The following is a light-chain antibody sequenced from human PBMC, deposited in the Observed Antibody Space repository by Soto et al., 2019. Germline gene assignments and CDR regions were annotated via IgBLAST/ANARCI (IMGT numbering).Light chain of an antibody. CDR2: EVT. J-gene: IGLJ1*01. Sequence: QSALTQPASVSGSPGQSITISCTGTSSDIGGYNSVSWYQQHPGKAPKLMIYEVTNRPSGVSSRFSGSKSGNTASLTISGLQTEDEADYYCSSYASSTYAFGTGTKVTVL. CDR3: SSYASSTYA. CDR1: SSDIGGYNS. V-gene: IGLV2-14*01.